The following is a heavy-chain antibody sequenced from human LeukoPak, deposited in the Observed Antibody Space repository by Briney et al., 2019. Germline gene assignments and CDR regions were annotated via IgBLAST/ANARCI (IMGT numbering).Heavy chain of an antibody. J-gene: IGHJ4*02. CDR3: AKAPGLRYFDF. CDR1: GFTFSSYA. CDR2: IRGSGGST. Sequence: GGSLKLSCAASGFTFSSYAMSWVRQAPGKGLEWVSAIRGSGGSTYYADSVKGRFTISRDNSKNTLYLQMNSLRAEDTAVYYCAKAPGLRYFDFWGQGTLVTVSS. D-gene: IGHD3-9*01. V-gene: IGHV3-23*01.